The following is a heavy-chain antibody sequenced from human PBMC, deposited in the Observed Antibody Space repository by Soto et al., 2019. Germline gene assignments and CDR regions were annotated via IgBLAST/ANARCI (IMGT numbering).Heavy chain of an antibody. Sequence: GGSLRLSCAASGFSFNNYAMSCVRQAPGKGLEWVSAITGSGGDTYHADSVKGRFTISRDNSMSTLYLQMNTLRAEDAAVYFCAKGSASGSPYYFDYWGHGTLVTVSS. CDR3: AKGSASGSPYYFDY. J-gene: IGHJ4*01. CDR2: ITGSGGDT. D-gene: IGHD6-25*01. CDR1: GFSFNNYA. V-gene: IGHV3-23*01.